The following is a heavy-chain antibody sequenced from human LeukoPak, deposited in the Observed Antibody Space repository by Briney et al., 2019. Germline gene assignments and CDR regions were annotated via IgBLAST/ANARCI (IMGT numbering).Heavy chain of an antibody. CDR1: GFTFSSYW. CDR2: IKQDGSEK. Sequence: PGGSLRLSCAASGFTFSSYWMSWVRQAPGKGLEWVANIKQDGSEKYYVDSVKGRFTISRDNAKNSLYLQMNSLRAEDTAVYYCAREVGATHYGVFGSLYYYYYMDVWGKETTVTISS. CDR3: AREVGATHYGVFGSLYYYYYMDV. J-gene: IGHJ6*03. D-gene: IGHD1-26*01. V-gene: IGHV3-7*01.